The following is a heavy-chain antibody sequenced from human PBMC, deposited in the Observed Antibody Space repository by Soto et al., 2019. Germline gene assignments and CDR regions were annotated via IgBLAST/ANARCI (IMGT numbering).Heavy chain of an antibody. J-gene: IGHJ4*02. CDR2: ITGSGNTI. V-gene: IGHV3-23*01. D-gene: IGHD2-21*02. Sequence: PGGSLRLSCVASGFSFNKYAMIWVRQAPGKGQEWVSGITGSGNTIEYTASVKGRFTISRDNSKNTVYLQMDGLRDEDTAMYYSAKDDVAGDGLWLVSDWGPGIPVTVSS. CDR1: GFSFNKYA. CDR3: AKDDVAGDGLWLVSD.